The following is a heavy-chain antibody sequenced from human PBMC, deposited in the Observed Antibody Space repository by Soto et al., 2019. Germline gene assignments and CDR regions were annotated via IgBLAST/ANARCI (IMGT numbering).Heavy chain of an antibody. J-gene: IGHJ4*02. D-gene: IGHD1-1*01. Sequence: QVQLQESGPGLVKPSQTLSLTCTVSGGSISNADYYWSWVRQPPGKGLEWIGYIYYSGSTNYNPSLKSRVTISVDTSKNQFSLKLSSVTAADTAVYYCARWKGTATDYWGQGTLVTVSS. CDR3: ARWKGTATDY. CDR1: GGSISNADYY. CDR2: IYYSGST. V-gene: IGHV4-30-4*01.